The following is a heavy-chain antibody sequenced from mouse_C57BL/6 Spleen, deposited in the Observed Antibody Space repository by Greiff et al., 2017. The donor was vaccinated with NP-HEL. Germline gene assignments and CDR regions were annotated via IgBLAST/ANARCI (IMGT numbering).Heavy chain of an antibody. Sequence: VQLQQSGAELVKPGASVKLSCTASGFNIKDYYMHWVKQRTEQGLEWIGRIDPEDGETKYAPKFQGKATITADTSSNTAYLQLSSLTSEDTAVYYGAREVLYGSSQYYFDYWGQGTTLTVSS. CDR2: IDPEDGET. V-gene: IGHV14-2*01. J-gene: IGHJ2*01. D-gene: IGHD1-1*01. CDR3: AREVLYGSSQYYFDY. CDR1: GFNIKDYY.